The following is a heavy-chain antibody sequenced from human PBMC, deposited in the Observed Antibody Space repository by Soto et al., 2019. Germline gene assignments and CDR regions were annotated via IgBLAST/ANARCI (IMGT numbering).Heavy chain of an antibody. Sequence: GGSLRLSCAASAFTFNNYAMSWVRQAPGKGLEWVSYISSSSSTIYYADSVKGRFTISRDNAKNSLYLQMNSLRDEDTAVYYCARDPSVAGTFYYYYGMDVWGQGTTVTVSS. D-gene: IGHD6-19*01. CDR3: ARDPSVAGTFYYYYGMDV. CDR1: AFTFNNYA. J-gene: IGHJ6*02. V-gene: IGHV3-48*02. CDR2: ISSSSSTI.